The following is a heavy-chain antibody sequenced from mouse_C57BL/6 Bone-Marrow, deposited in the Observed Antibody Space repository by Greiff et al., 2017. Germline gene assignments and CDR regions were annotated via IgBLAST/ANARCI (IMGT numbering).Heavy chain of an antibody. V-gene: IGHV8-8*01. CDR1: GFSLSTFGMG. CDR3: ARIDDYEGYYFDY. D-gene: IGHD2-4*01. Sequence: QVTLKVSGPGILQPSQTLSLTCSFSGFSLSTFGMGVGWIRQPSGKGLEWLAHIWWDDDKYYNPALKSRITISKDTSKNQVFLMIAHVDTADNDTYYCARIDDYEGYYFDYWGQGTTLPVSS. J-gene: IGHJ2*01. CDR2: IWWDDDK.